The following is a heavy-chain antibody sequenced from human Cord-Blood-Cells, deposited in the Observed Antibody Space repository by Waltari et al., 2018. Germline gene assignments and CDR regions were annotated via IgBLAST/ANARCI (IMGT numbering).Heavy chain of an antibody. CDR1: GFTFSSYG. CDR2: ISYDGSNK. CDR3: AKLPPAYSGSYNDAFDI. J-gene: IGHJ3*02. Sequence: QVQLVESGGGVVQPGRSLRLSCAASGFTFSSYGMHWVRQAPGKGLEWVAVISYDGSNKYYADSVKGRVTISIDNSKNTLYLQMNSLRAEDTAVYYCAKLPPAYSGSYNDAFDIWGQGTMVTVSS. V-gene: IGHV3-30*18. D-gene: IGHD1-26*01.